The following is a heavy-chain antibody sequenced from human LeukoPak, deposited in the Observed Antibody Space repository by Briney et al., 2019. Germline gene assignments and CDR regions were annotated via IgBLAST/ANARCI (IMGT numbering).Heavy chain of an antibody. CDR2: ISGSGGST. CDR3: ARSPYDWNYGDY. Sequence: PGGSLRLSCAASGFTFSSYDMSWVRQAPGKGLEWVSAISGSGGSTYYADSVKGRFTISRDNSKNTLYLQMNSLRAEDTAVYYCARSPYDWNYGDYWGQGTLVTVCS. CDR1: GFTFSSYD. J-gene: IGHJ4*02. V-gene: IGHV3-23*01. D-gene: IGHD1-20*01.